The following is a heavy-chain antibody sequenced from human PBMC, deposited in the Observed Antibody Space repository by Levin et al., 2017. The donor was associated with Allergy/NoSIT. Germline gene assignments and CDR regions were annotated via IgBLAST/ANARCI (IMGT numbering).Heavy chain of an antibody. CDR2: IYPGDSDT. J-gene: IGHJ4*02. V-gene: IGHV5-51*01. D-gene: IGHD2-21*02. Sequence: PGGSLRLSCKASGYSFTSYWIGWVRQMPGKGLEWMGIIYPGDSDTRYSPSFQGQVTISADRSITTAYLQWSSLKASDTAMYYCARLRGTVVVVTAERHFDYWGQGTLITVSS. CDR1: GYSFTSYW. CDR3: ARLRGTVVVVTAERHFDY.